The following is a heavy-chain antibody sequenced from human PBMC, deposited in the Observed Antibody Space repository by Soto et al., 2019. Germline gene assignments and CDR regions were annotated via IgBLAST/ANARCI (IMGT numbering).Heavy chain of an antibody. CDR2: ISAYNGNT. CDR1: GYTFTSYG. D-gene: IGHD3-3*01. V-gene: IGHV1-18*01. Sequence: QVQLMQSGAEVKKPGASVKVSCKASGYTFTSYGISWVRQAPGQGLEWMGWISAYNGNTNYAQKLQGRVTMTTDTSTSTAYMELRSLRSDDTAVYYCARDDFWSGPMGYYYYGMDVWGQGTTVTVSS. CDR3: ARDDFWSGPMGYYYYGMDV. J-gene: IGHJ6*02.